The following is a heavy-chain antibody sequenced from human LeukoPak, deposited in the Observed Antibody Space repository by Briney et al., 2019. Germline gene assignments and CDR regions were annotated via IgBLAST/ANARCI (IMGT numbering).Heavy chain of an antibody. CDR1: GFTFSSYW. J-gene: IGHJ1*01. CDR2: INSDRSST. CDR3: ARDGEGAAAAYFQH. Sequence: GGSLRLSCAASGFTFSSYWMHWVRQAPGKGLVWVSRINSDRSSTSYADSVKGRFTISKDNAKNTLNLQMNSLRAEDTAVYYCARDGEGAAAAYFQHWGQGTLVTVSS. D-gene: IGHD6-13*01. V-gene: IGHV3-74*01.